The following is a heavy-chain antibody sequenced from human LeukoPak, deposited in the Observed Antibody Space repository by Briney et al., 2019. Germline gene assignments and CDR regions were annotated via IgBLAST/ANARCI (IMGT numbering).Heavy chain of an antibody. V-gene: IGHV3-33*01. J-gene: IGHJ4*02. Sequence: PGRSLRLSCAASGFTFTSYGFHWVRQAPGKGLEWVAAIWSDGSKKYYGDSVKGRFTISKDNSKNTVYLQMNSLRAEDTAVYYCARDLSYTSLDYGGQGTLVTVSS. CDR3: ARDLSYTSLDY. D-gene: IGHD2-2*02. CDR1: GFTFTSYG. CDR2: IWSDGSKK.